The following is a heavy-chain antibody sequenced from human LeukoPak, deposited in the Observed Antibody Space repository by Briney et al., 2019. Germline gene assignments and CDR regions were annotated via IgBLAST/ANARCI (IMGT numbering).Heavy chain of an antibody. CDR1: GGSISSSY. Sequence: PSETLSLTCTVSGGSISSSYWSWIRQPAGKGPEWIGRIYTSGSTNYNPSLKSRVTISVDKSKNQFSLKLSSVTAADTAVYYCARAGSSGWYYFDYWGQGTLVTVSS. CDR3: ARAGSSGWYYFDY. J-gene: IGHJ4*02. CDR2: IYTSGST. D-gene: IGHD6-19*01. V-gene: IGHV4-4*07.